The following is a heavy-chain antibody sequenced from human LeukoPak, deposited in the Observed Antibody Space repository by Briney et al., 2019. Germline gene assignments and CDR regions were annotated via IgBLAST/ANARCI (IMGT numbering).Heavy chain of an antibody. D-gene: IGHD3-10*01. Sequence: SETLSLTCTVSGGSISSYYWSWIRQPAGKGLEWIGRIYTSGSTNYNPSVKSRVTISVDKSKNQFSLKLTSVTAADTAVYYCARLSRGLLDYWGQGTLVTVSS. CDR1: GGSISSYY. CDR3: ARLSRGLLDY. CDR2: IYTSGST. J-gene: IGHJ4*02. V-gene: IGHV4-4*07.